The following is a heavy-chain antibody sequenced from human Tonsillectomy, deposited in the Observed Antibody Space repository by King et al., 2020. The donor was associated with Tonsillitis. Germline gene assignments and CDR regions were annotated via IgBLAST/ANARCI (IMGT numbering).Heavy chain of an antibody. CDR1: GFTFSDYY. CDR2: ISSSGNTI. V-gene: IGHV3-11*01. Sequence: VQLVESGGGLVKPGGSLRLSCAASGFTFSDYYMSWIRQAPGKGLEWVSYISSSGNTIYYADSVKGRFTISRDNAKNSLYLQMNSLRAEDTAVYYCASRPITIFGVVIPSRYFDLWGRGTLVTVSS. CDR3: ASRPITIFGVVIPSRYFDL. D-gene: IGHD3-3*01. J-gene: IGHJ2*01.